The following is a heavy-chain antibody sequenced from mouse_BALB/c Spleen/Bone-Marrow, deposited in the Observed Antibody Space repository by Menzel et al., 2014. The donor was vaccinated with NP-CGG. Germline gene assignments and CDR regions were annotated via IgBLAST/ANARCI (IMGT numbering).Heavy chain of an antibody. CDR3: ARQGYYRYDNAMDY. V-gene: IGHV5-12-1*01. J-gene: IGHJ4*01. Sequence: EVHLVESGGGLVKPGGSLKLSCAASGFAFSNFDMSWVRQTPEKRLEWVAYISSGGGRTYYPDTVKGRFTISRDNAKNTLYLQMSSLKSEDTAMYYCARQGYYRYDNAMDYWGQGTSVTVSS. CDR2: ISSGGGRT. D-gene: IGHD2-2*01. CDR1: GFAFSNFD.